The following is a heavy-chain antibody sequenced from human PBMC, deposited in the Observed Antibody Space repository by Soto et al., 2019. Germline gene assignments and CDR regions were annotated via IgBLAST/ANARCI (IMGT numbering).Heavy chain of an antibody. J-gene: IGHJ6*02. CDR1: GFTFSSYA. D-gene: IGHD6-6*01. Sequence: LRLSCEVSGFTFSSYAMSWGRQAPGKGLEWVAGISGSGGSTYYTDSVRGRFTISRDNSKNTVYLQMNSLRVEDRAGYYCTKRPSTDIRSGLAVWAQGTTVTVSS. V-gene: IGHV3-23*01. CDR3: TKRPSTDIRSGLAV. CDR2: ISGSGGST.